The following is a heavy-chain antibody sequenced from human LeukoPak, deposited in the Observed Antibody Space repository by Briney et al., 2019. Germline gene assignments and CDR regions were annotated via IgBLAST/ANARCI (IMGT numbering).Heavy chain of an antibody. CDR3: ARFPTQHYTSTSCRDLVKFDP. CDR1: GGSINSDY. V-gene: IGHV4-59*01. J-gene: IGHJ5*02. D-gene: IGHD2-2*01. Sequence: PSETLSLTCTVSGGSINSDYCSWIRQPPGKGLEWIGYIYYSGNTNYNPSLKSRITMSVDASKSHFSLELSSVTAADTAEYYRARFPTQHYTSTSCRDLVKFDPWGQGTLVTVSS. CDR2: IYYSGNT.